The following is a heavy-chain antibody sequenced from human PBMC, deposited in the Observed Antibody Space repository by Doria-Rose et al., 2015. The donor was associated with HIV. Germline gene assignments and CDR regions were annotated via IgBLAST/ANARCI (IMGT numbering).Heavy chain of an antibody. CDR1: RSTFTSYN. CDR2: INPSGGST. V-gene: IGHV1-46*01. CDR3: ARWRSRQSLDY. J-gene: IGHJ4*02. Sequence: QVQLVPTGAGVEKPGASAKISCKASRSTFTSYNIHWGQQTPGQGLEWMATINPSGGSTSYSQKFQGKVTLNSDTSPSTIYMELSSMRTEDTAVYFCARWRSRQSLDYWGQGTLVTVSS. D-gene: IGHD1-26*01.